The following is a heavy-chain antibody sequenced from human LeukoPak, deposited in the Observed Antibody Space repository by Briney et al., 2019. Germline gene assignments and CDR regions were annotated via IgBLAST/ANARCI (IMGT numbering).Heavy chain of an antibody. Sequence: PGGSLRLSCAASGFTFISYSMNWVRQAPGKRLEWISYINGIGGGINYAESVKGRFTISRDNVKNSLYLQMNSLSDEDTAIYYCARDHIYASDYWGQGTLVTVTS. CDR2: INGIGGGI. V-gene: IGHV3-48*02. J-gene: IGHJ4*02. CDR1: GFTFISYS. CDR3: ARDHIYASDY. D-gene: IGHD5/OR15-5a*01.